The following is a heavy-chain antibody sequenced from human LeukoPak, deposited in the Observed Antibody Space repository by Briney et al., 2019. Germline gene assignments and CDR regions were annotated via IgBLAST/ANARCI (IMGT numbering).Heavy chain of an antibody. CDR2: IYYSGSA. J-gene: IGHJ5*02. D-gene: IGHD3-10*01. Sequence: SETLSLTCTVSGXSVSSGSYYWSWIRQPPGKGLEWIGYIYYSGSAKYNPSLKGRVTISVDTSKNQFSLKLTSVTAADTAAYYCARGFGDWGLSWFDPWGQGTLVTVSS. CDR3: ARGFGDWGLSWFDP. CDR1: GXSVSSGSYY. V-gene: IGHV4-61*01.